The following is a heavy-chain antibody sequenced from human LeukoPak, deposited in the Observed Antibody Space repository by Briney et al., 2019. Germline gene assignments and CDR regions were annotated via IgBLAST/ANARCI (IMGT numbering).Heavy chain of an antibody. J-gene: IGHJ4*02. CDR3: ARALGYCSGGSCYQPDY. CDR1: GGSISSSSYY. D-gene: IGHD2-15*01. Sequence: SETLSLTCTVSGGSISSSSYYWGWIRQPPGKGLEWIGSIYYSGSTYHNPSLGSRVTISIDTSKNQFSLKLTSVTAADTAVYYCARALGYCSGGSCYQPDYWGQGILVTVSS. V-gene: IGHV4-39*07. CDR2: IYYSGST.